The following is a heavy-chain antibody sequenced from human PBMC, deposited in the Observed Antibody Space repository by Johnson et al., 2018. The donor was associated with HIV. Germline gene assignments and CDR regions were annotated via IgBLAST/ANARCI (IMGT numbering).Heavy chain of an antibody. CDR1: GFTVSSNY. D-gene: IGHD7-27*01. Sequence: VQLVESWGGLVQPGGSLRLSCAASGFTVSSNYMSWVRQAPGKGLEWVSVIYSGGSTYYADSVKGRFTISRDDSKSIAYLQMNSLTADDTAVYYCTGGLDRRAFDIWGQGAMVTVSS. J-gene: IGHJ3*02. CDR2: IYSGGST. CDR3: TGGLDRRAFDI. V-gene: IGHV3-66*01.